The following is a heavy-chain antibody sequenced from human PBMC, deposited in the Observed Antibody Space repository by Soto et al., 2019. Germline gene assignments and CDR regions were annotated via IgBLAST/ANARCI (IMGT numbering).Heavy chain of an antibody. CDR3: ARAGRGYCWGFGGDSGLYGMDV. D-gene: IGHD2-15*01. J-gene: IGHJ6*02. V-gene: IGHV4-4*02. CDR2: ISHGGTT. CDR1: GDSISSRNW. Sequence: QVQLQESGPGLVKPSGTLSLTCAVSGDSISSRNWWNWVRQPPGKGLEWIGQISHGGTTNYNPPHQSRVTITLARAQKLSSVQISPVTAAAAAVYYCARAGRGYCWGFGGDSGLYGMDVWGQGTTVTVSS.